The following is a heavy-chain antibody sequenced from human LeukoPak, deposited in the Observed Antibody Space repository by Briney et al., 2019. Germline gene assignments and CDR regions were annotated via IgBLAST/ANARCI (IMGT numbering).Heavy chain of an antibody. D-gene: IGHD1-26*01. Sequence: GGSLRLSCAASGFTFSSYSMNWVRQAPGKGLEWVSYISSSSSTIYYADSVKGRFTISRDNAKNSLYLQMNSLRAEDTAVYYCARDNSGSYYDAFDIWGQGTMVTVSS. J-gene: IGHJ3*02. CDR2: ISSSSSTI. V-gene: IGHV3-48*01. CDR3: ARDNSGSYYDAFDI. CDR1: GFTFSSYS.